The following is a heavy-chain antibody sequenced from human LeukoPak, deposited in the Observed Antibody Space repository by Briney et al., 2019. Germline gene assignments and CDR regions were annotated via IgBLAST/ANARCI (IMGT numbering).Heavy chain of an antibody. D-gene: IGHD3-9*01. Sequence: KPSETLSLTCAVYGASFSGYYWSWIRQPPGKGLEWIGEINHSGSTNYNPSLKSRVTISVDTSKNQFSLKLSSVTAADTAVYYCARASSYYDILTGPLAVGYMDVWGKGTTVTVSS. V-gene: IGHV4-34*01. CDR1: GASFSGYY. CDR3: ARASSYYDILTGPLAVGYMDV. J-gene: IGHJ6*03. CDR2: INHSGST.